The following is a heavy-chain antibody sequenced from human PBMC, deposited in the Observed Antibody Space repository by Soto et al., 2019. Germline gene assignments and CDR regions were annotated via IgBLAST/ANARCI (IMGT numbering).Heavy chain of an antibody. CDR3: ARIDTMVRGVIRYYYYYGMDV. CDR2: IFSNDEK. Sequence: SGPTLVNPTATLTLTCTVSGFSLSNARMGVSWIRQPPGKALEWLAHIFSNDEKSYSTSLKSRLSISKDTSKSQVVLTMTNMDPVDTATYYCARIDTMVRGVIRYYYYYGMDVWGQGTTVTVCS. V-gene: IGHV2-26*01. CDR1: GFSLSNARMG. J-gene: IGHJ6*02. D-gene: IGHD3-10*01.